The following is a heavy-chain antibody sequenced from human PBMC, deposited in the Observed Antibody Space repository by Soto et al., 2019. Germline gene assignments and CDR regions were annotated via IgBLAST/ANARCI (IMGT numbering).Heavy chain of an antibody. CDR2: ISAYNGNT. D-gene: IGHD2-15*01. CDR1: CFTLSRQC. J-gene: IGHJ5*02. CDR3: ARDAGIVVVVAAIQHNWFDP. V-gene: IGHV1-18*01. Sequence: GAPVKVTCKASCFTLSRQCISWVRQAPGKRVEGMGWISAYNGNTNYAQKLQGRVTMTTDTSTSTAYMELRSLRSDDTAVYYCARDAGIVVVVAAIQHNWFDPWGQGTLVTVSS.